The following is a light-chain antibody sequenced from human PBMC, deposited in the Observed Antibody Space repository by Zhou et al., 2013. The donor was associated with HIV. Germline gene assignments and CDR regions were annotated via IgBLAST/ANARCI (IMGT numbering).Light chain of an antibody. CDR2: LAS. J-gene: IGKJ1*01. CDR1: QNVGYW. Sequence: DIQMTQSPSTLSASVGDTVTITCRASQNVGYWLAWYQQKPGQVPKLLIYLASSLHPGVPSRFSGSGSGTEFTLTINSLQPDDSAIYYCQQYRSYSWTFGQGTKVEI. V-gene: IGKV1-5*03. CDR3: QQYRSYSWT.